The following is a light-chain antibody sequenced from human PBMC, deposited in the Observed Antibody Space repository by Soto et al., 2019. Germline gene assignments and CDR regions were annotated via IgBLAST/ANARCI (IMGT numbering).Light chain of an antibody. V-gene: IGLV2-14*01. CDR1: TSDVGGYNY. CDR2: EFS. CDR3: LSKTSTISNV. Sequence: QSVLTQPASVSGSPGQSIAISCTGTTSDVGGYNYVSWYQQHPGKVPKLLIHEFSNRPSGVSNRFSGSKSGNTASLTISGLQAEDEADYYCLSKTSTISNVFGTGTKVTVL. J-gene: IGLJ1*01.